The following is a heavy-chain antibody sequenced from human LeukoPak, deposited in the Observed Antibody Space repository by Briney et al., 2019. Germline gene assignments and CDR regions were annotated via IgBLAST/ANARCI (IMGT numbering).Heavy chain of an antibody. J-gene: IGHJ4*02. CDR1: GFTFSTYW. CDR3: ARYCAGSPDS. D-gene: IGHD3-10*01. V-gene: IGHV3-74*03. CDR2: INGDGSTT. Sequence: GGSLRLSCTGSGFTFSTYWINWVRQRPGKGLVWVALINGDGSTTTHADSVKGRFTISRDNAKNTAYLQMNSLRDDVTAVYFCARYCAGSPDSWGQGTLVTVSA.